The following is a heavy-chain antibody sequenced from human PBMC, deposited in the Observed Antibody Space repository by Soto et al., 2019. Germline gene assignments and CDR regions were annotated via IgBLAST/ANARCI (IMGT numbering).Heavy chain of an antibody. CDR2: ISYDGSNK. CDR1: GFTFSSYG. D-gene: IGHD2-15*01. CDR3: AKDSPVVGYFDY. J-gene: IGHJ4*02. V-gene: IGHV3-30*18. Sequence: QVQLVESGGGVVQPGRSLRLSCAASGFTFSSYGMHWVRQAPGKGLEWVAVISYDGSNKYYADSVKGRFTISRDNSKNPLYLQMNSLRAEDTAVYYCAKDSPVVGYFDYWGQGTLVTVSS.